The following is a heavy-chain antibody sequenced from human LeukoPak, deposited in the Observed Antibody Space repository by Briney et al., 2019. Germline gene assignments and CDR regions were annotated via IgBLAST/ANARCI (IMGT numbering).Heavy chain of an antibody. J-gene: IGHJ4*02. CDR3: ARVGGSGSSFDY. V-gene: IGHV4-59*01. CDR1: GGSINNFY. CDR2: IYYTGST. D-gene: IGHD3-10*01. Sequence: PSETLSLTCTVSGGSINNFYWYWVRQPPGKGLEWIGYIYYTGSTNYNPSLKSRVTISVDTSKNLFSLRLTYLTAADTAVYYCARVGGSGSSFDYWGQRTQVTVSS.